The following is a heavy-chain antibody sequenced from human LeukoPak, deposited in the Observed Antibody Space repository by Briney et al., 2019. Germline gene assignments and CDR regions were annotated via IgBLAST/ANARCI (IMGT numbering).Heavy chain of an antibody. V-gene: IGHV3-21*01. CDR1: GFTFSSYS. Sequence: TGGSLRLSCAASGFTFSSYSMNWVRQAPGKGLEWVSSIGSSSSYIYYADSVKGRFTISRDNAKNSLYLQMNSLRAEDTAVYYCARDEPPPYDSTWGPKNAFDIWGQGTMVTVSS. CDR2: IGSSSSYI. J-gene: IGHJ3*02. D-gene: IGHD7-27*01. CDR3: ARDEPPPYDSTWGPKNAFDI.